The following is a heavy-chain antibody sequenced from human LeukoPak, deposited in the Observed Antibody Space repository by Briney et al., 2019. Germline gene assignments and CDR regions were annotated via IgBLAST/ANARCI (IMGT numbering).Heavy chain of an antibody. V-gene: IGHV4-39*07. CDR2: IYYSGST. Sequence: PSETLSLTCTVPGGSISSSSYYWGWIRQPPGKGLEWIGSIYYSGSTYYNPSLKSRVTISVDTSKNQFSLKLSSVTAADTAVYYCARDTPKYYYDSSGEAFDIWGQGTMVTVSS. CDR3: ARDTPKYYYDSSGEAFDI. J-gene: IGHJ3*02. CDR1: GGSISSSSYY. D-gene: IGHD3-22*01.